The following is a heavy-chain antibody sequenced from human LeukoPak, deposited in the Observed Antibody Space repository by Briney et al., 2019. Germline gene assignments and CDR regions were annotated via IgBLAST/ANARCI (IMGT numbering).Heavy chain of an antibody. CDR2: ISTTGST. CDR1: GTSISRHY. Sequence: SETLSLTCTVSGTSISRHYWSWLGQSAGLGLEWLGYISTTGSTTYNPSLEGRVTMSEDTSQNQLSLTLSSVTAADTAVYFCARQDGLWVGDLGGWFDFWGQGIQVTVSS. V-gene: IGHV4-4*09. J-gene: IGHJ5*01. CDR3: ARQDGLWVGDLGGWFDF. D-gene: IGHD3-10*01.